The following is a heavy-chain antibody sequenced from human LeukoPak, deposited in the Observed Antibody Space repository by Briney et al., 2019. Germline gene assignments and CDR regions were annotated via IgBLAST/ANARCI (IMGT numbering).Heavy chain of an antibody. CDR2: ISSSSSYI. Sequence: PSETLSLTCAVYGGSFSGYYWSWIRQPPGKGLEWVSSISSSSSYIYYADSVKGRFTISRDNAKNSLFLQMNSLRAEDTAVYYCAREVTPYYWRQGTLVTVSS. V-gene: IGHV3-11*06. J-gene: IGHJ4*02. CDR3: AREVTPYY. D-gene: IGHD4-23*01. CDR1: GGSFSGYY.